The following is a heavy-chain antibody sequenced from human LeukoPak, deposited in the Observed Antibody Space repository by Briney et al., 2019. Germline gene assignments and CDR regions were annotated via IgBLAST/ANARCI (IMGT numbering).Heavy chain of an antibody. V-gene: IGHV1-2*02. J-gene: IGHJ4*02. Sequence: GASVKVSCKASGGTFSSYAISWVRQAPGQGLEWMAWIDPNSGVTNYAHKFQGRVTMTRDTSISTAYMEVSSLRSDDTAVYYCARELIDFHDHTNTGFFDSWGQGTLVTVSS. D-gene: IGHD3/OR15-3a*01. CDR3: ARELIDFHDHTNTGFFDS. CDR1: GGTFSSYA. CDR2: IDPNSGVT.